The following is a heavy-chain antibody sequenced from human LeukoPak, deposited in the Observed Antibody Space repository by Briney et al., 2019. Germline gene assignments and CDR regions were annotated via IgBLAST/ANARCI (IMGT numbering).Heavy chain of an antibody. CDR2: ISTSSSYI. V-gene: IGHV3-21*01. CDR1: GFTFRSYS. D-gene: IGHD3-16*01. Sequence: PGGSLRLSCAASGFTFRSYSMNWVRQAPGKGLEGVSSISTSSSYIYYADPVKGRFTISRNNAKNLLYLQMNSLRAEDTAVYHCARDRSTNSYAEYFFDYWGQGTLVTVSS. J-gene: IGHJ4*02. CDR3: ARDRSTNSYAEYFFDY.